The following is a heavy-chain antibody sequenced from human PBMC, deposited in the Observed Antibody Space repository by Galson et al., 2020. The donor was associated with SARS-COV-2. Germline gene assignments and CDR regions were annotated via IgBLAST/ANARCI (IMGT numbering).Heavy chain of an antibody. D-gene: IGHD6-19*01. CDR2: IDPSDSYT. V-gene: IGHV5-10-1*01. J-gene: IGHJ4*02. CDR3: ARFNYPVAAIDY. Sequence: HGESLKISCKGSGYSFTSYWISWVRQMPGKGLEWMGRIDPSDSYTNYSPSFQGHVTIPADKSISTAYLQWSSLKASDTAMYYCARFNYPVAAIDYWGQGTLVTVSS. CDR1: GYSFTSYW.